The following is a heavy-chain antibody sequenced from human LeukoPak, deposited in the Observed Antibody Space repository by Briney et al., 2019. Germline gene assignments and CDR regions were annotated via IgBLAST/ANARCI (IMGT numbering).Heavy chain of an antibody. CDR3: AMSVEMPPIPSFDY. D-gene: IGHD5-24*01. Sequence: ASVKVSCKTSGYIFTPHHIHWMRQAPGQGLELLGWVSAANNPEYSQKFQGRVVITRDASAITSYLELNSLRSEDTAVYYCAMSVEMPPIPSFDYWGQGTLVTVSP. V-gene: IGHV1-3*01. CDR2: VSAANNP. J-gene: IGHJ4*02. CDR1: GYIFTPHH.